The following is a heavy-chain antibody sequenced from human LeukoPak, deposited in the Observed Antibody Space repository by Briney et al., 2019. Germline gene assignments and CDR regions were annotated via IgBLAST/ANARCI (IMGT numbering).Heavy chain of an antibody. J-gene: IGHJ6*03. V-gene: IGHV3-21*01. D-gene: IGHD2-15*01. CDR3: ARGPSVVVAATGFYYYYYMDV. CDR1: GFTFSSYS. Sequence: GGSLRLSCAASGFTFSSYSMNWVRQAPGKGLEWVSSISSSSSYIYYADSVKGRFTISRDNAKNSLYLLMNSLRAEDTAVYYCARGPSVVVAATGFYYYYYMDVWGKGTTVTVSS. CDR2: ISSSSSYI.